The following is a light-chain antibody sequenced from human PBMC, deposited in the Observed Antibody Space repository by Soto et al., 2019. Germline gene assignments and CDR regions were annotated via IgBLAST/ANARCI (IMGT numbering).Light chain of an antibody. J-gene: IGKJ5*01. CDR3: LRYGRSPMP. Sequence: VFTLSPVTLSLSPGERGTLSSRARQSVRNNYLAWYQHKPGQAPRLLISGASNRATGIPDRFSGSGSGTDFTLTISRLEPEDFALYYCLRYGRSPMPLGQGTRLEIK. V-gene: IGKV3-20*01. CDR1: QSVRNNY. CDR2: GAS.